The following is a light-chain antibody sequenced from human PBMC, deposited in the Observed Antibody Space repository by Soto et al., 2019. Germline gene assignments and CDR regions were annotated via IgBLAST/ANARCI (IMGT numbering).Light chain of an antibody. Sequence: QSALTQPASVSGSPGQSITISCTGTSSDIGGYNYVSWFQQHPGKAPKLMISDVSNRPSGVSNRFSGSKSGNTASLTISGLQAEDEADYYCSSYTSGSPFYVFGTGTKVTVL. CDR3: SSYTSGSPFYV. CDR2: DVS. CDR1: SSDIGGYNY. J-gene: IGLJ1*01. V-gene: IGLV2-14*01.